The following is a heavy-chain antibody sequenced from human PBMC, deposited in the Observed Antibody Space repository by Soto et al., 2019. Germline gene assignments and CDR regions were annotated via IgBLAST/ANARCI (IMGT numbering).Heavy chain of an antibody. J-gene: IGHJ4*02. Sequence: GSLRLSCAVSGFTFSSYAMSWVRQAPGKGLEWISTISGRGDSTYYADSVKGRFSISRDNSKNTLYLQMNSLRAEDTAVYYCAKLDAVGWTGDYWRQGTLVTVSS. V-gene: IGHV3-23*01. CDR1: GFTFSSYA. CDR3: AKLDAVGWTGDY. D-gene: IGHD6-19*01. CDR2: ISGRGDST.